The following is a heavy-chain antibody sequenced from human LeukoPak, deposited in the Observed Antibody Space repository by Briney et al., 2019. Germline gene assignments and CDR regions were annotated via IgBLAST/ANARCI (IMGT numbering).Heavy chain of an antibody. V-gene: IGHV4-61*02. CDR2: IYTSGST. D-gene: IGHD3-3*01. CDR1: GGSISCGSYY. Sequence: SETLSLTCTVSGGSISCGSYYWSWIRQPAGKGLEWIGRIYTSGSTNYNPSLKSRVTISVDTSKNQFSLKLSSVTAADTAVYYCATMDFWSGYGGYWGQGTLVTVSS. J-gene: IGHJ4*02. CDR3: ATMDFWSGYGGY.